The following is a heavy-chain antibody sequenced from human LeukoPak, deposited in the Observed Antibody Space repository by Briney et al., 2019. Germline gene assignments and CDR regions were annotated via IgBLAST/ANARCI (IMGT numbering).Heavy chain of an antibody. CDR1: GFTFSSYG. D-gene: IGHD3-3*01. CDR2: IRYDGSNK. J-gene: IGHJ4*02. Sequence: GGSLRLSCAASGFTFSSYGMHWVRQAPGKGLEWVAFIRYDGSNKYYADSVKGRFTISRDNSKNTLYLQMNSLRAEDTAAYYCAKVSKGVLRFLEWLLEDNEAQSSSYYFDYWGQGTLVTVSS. V-gene: IGHV3-30*02. CDR3: AKVSKGVLRFLEWLLEDNEAQSSSYYFDY.